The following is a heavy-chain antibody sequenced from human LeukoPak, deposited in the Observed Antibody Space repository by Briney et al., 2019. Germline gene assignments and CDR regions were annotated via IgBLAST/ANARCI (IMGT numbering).Heavy chain of an antibody. CDR2: ISTSGESV. Sequence: PGGSLRLSCPVSGFTFSSYAMSWVRQAPGRGLEWVSVISTSGESVYYADSVKGRFTISRDNSKNTLYLQMNSLRAEDTAVYYCAKDNRIRLAAANWFDPWGQGTLVTVSS. D-gene: IGHD1-14*01. J-gene: IGHJ5*02. V-gene: IGHV3-23*01. CDR1: GFTFSSYA. CDR3: AKDNRIRLAAANWFDP.